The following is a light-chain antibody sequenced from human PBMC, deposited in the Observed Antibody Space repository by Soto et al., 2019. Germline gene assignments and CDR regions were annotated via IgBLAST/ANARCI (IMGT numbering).Light chain of an antibody. CDR1: QGVSSN. Sequence: ILINQSPSTLSVSPGERATLSFRSSQGVSSNLAWYQQKPGQAPRLLIYGASTRATGIPARFSGSGSGTEFTLTISSLQSEDFAVYYCQQYENWPPWTFGQGTKADI. V-gene: IGKV3-15*01. CDR2: GAS. CDR3: QQYENWPPWT. J-gene: IGKJ1*01.